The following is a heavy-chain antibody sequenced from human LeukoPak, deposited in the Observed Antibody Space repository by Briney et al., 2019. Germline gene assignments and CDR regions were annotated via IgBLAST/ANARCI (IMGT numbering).Heavy chain of an antibody. D-gene: IGHD3-10*01. CDR1: GGSISSYH. CDR3: ATVAVIRGVTYFDY. Sequence: PSETLSLTCTVSGGSISSYHWSWIRQPPGKGLEWIGYIYYTGSTNYNPSLKSRVTISVDTSKNQFSLKLTSVTAADTAVYYCATVAVIRGVTYFDYWGQGTLVTVSS. J-gene: IGHJ4*02. CDR2: IYYTGST. V-gene: IGHV4-59*01.